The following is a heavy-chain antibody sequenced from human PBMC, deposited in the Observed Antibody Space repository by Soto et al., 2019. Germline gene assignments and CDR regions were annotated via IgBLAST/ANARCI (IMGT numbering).Heavy chain of an antibody. Sequence: QTLSLTCAISGDSVSSNSAAWIWIRQSPSRGLEWLGRTYYRSKWYNDYAVSVKSRITINPDTSKNQFSLQLNSVTPADTDVYYCARDRCDSSGFFRHNYYYGMSVWGQGTEVTVSS. J-gene: IGHJ6*02. CDR3: ARDRCDSSGFFRHNYYYGMSV. CDR2: TYYRSKWYN. D-gene: IGHD6-25*01. CDR1: GDSVSSNSAA. V-gene: IGHV6-1*01.